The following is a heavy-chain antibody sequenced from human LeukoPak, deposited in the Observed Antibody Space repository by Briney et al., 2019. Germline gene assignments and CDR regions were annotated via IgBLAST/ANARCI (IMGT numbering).Heavy chain of an antibody. J-gene: IGHJ4*02. D-gene: IGHD2-2*03. V-gene: IGHV3-48*03. CDR2: ISSSGSTI. CDR1: GFTFSSYE. CDR3: ASVRSSGYCSSTSCLSY. Sequence: GGSLRLSCAASGFTFSSYEMDWVSQAPGKGLEWVSYISSSGSTIYYADSVKGRFTISRDNAKNSLYLQMNSLRAEDTAVYYCASVRSSGYCSSTSCLSYWGQGTLVTVSS.